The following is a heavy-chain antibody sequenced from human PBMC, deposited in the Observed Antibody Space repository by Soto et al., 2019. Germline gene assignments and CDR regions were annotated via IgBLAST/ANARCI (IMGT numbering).Heavy chain of an antibody. V-gene: IGHV3-21*02. Sequence: EVQLVESGGGLVRPGGSLRLSCVVSGLTFSTYSMNWVRQTPGKGLEWVSSISRTSSYIYYRDSVKGRFTISRDNAKNSLYLQMNGLRVEDTAVYYCVSDQKRKHFETSGPNWFATWGQGTLVTVSS. D-gene: IGHD6-19*01. CDR1: GLTFSTYS. CDR2: ISRTSSYI. J-gene: IGHJ5*02. CDR3: VSDQKRKHFETSGPNWFAT.